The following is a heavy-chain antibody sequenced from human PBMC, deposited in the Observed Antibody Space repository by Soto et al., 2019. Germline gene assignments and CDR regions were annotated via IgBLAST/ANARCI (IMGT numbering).Heavy chain of an antibody. CDR3: ARGGMYITSRRWFDP. CDR1: NYAFTSYG. Sequence: ASVKVSCKASNYAFTSYGVHWVRQAPGQGLEWMGWISAFNGNTNYAPKLQDRVTMTTDTSTSTAYMELRSLRPDDTAVYFCARGGMYITSRRWFDPWGKGTLVTISS. J-gene: IGHJ5*02. CDR2: ISAFNGNT. V-gene: IGHV1-18*04. D-gene: IGHD6-13*01.